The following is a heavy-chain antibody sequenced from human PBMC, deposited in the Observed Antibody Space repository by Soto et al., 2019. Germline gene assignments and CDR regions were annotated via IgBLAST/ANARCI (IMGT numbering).Heavy chain of an antibody. V-gene: IGHV3-23*01. Sequence: GGSLRLSCAASGFTFSSYAMSWVRQAPGEGLDWVAGISGSGGSTYYADSVKGRFTISRDNSKNTLFLQMNSLRAEDTAVYYCAKDDRSSSSRLTEYLQDWGQGTRVTVSS. J-gene: IGHJ1*01. CDR1: GFTFSSYA. D-gene: IGHD2-2*01. CDR2: ISGSGGST. CDR3: AKDDRSSSSRLTEYLQD.